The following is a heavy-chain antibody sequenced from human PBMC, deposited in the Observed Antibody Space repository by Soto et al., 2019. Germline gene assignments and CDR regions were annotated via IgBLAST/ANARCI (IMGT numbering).Heavy chain of an antibody. CDR1: GGTFSSYT. Sequence: QVQLVQSGAEVKKPGSSVKVSCKASGGTFSSYTISWVRQAPGQGLEWMGRIIPILGIANYAQKFQGRVTITADKSTSTAYMELSSLRSEDTAVYYCARDQGGSGRLNWFDPWGQGTLVTVSS. V-gene: IGHV1-69*08. D-gene: IGHD3-10*01. CDR3: ARDQGGSGRLNWFDP. CDR2: IIPILGIA. J-gene: IGHJ5*02.